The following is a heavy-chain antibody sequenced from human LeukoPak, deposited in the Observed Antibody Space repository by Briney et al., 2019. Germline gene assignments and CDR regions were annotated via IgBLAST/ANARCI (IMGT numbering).Heavy chain of an antibody. D-gene: IGHD2-21*01. CDR1: GFTFSSYA. Sequence: GGSLRLSCAASGFTFSSYAMSWVRQAPGKGLEWVAVISYDGSNKYYADSVKGRFTISRDNSKNTLYLQMNSLRAEDTAVYYYAKATFPAHLPDYWGQGTLVTVSS. V-gene: IGHV3-30*18. J-gene: IGHJ4*02. CDR3: AKATFPAHLPDY. CDR2: ISYDGSNK.